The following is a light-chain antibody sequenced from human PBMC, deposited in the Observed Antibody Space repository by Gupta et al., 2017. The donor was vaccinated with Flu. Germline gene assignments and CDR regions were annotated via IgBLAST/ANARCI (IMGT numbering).Light chain of an antibody. CDR3: SSYTSSSALYV. Sequence: QSALTQLAFVSGPPGQSITISCTGTSSDVGGYNNVSWYRQRPGKAPKLMMYEVSDRPSAVANRFSCSKSGNTASLTISGLQAEDEADYYCSSYTSSSALYVFGTGTTVTVL. J-gene: IGLJ1*01. CDR1: SSDVGGYNN. V-gene: IGLV2-14*03. CDR2: EVS.